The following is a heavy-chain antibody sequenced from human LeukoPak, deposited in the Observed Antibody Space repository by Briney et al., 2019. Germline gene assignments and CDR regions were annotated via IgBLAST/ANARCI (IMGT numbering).Heavy chain of an antibody. CDR1: RSTSTTYV. D-gene: IGHD4-17*01. Sequence: GAPVKGSCKALRSTSTTYVISWDRPPPRGVLEWMGWISAYNGSTNYAQKLQGRVTMTTDTSTSTAYMELRSLRSDDTAVYYCARRVTVTWFDTWGQGTLVTVSS. CDR3: ARRVTVTWFDT. V-gene: IGHV1-18*01. J-gene: IGHJ5*02. CDR2: ISAYNGST.